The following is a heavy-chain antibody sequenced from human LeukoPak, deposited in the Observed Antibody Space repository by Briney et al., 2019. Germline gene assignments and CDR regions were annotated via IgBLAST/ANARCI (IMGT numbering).Heavy chain of an antibody. CDR3: ARALRTGQGDYVPVL. V-gene: IGHV5-51*01. Sequence: GESLKISCKASGYKFTNYWIGWVRQMPGKGLEWMTIIYPGDSETRYSPSFQGQVTISADKSIGTMYLQWSTLKASDTAMYYCARALRTGQGDYVPVLWGQGTLVIVSS. D-gene: IGHD4-17*01. CDR2: IYPGDSET. J-gene: IGHJ4*02. CDR1: GYKFTNYW.